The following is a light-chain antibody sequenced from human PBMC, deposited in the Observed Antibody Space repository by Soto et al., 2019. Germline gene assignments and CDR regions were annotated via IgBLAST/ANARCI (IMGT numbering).Light chain of an antibody. J-gene: IGKJ3*01. CDR1: QDISKF. CDR2: DAS. V-gene: IGKV1-33*01. Sequence: DIQMTQSPSSLAASIGDRVSFTCQASQDISKFLNCYQHKPGQAPSLLIYDASKSHFGVPSRFSGSGSGTDFTFTISSLQPEDNATYYCQQYENRPYTFGPGTKVDIK. CDR3: QQYENRPYT.